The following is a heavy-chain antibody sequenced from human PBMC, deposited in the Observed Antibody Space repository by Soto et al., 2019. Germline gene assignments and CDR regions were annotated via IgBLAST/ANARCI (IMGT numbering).Heavy chain of an antibody. CDR3: AKDNSAAGTGRLYGMDV. D-gene: IGHD6-13*01. V-gene: IGHV3-48*04. Sequence: GGSLRLSCAASGFTLSGYIMNWVRQAPGKGLEWVSYITTSSTTIYYVDSVKGRFTISRDNSKNSLYLQMNSLRTEDTALYYCAKDNSAAGTGRLYGMDVWGQGTTVTVSS. J-gene: IGHJ6*02. CDR1: GFTLSGYI. CDR2: ITTSSTTI.